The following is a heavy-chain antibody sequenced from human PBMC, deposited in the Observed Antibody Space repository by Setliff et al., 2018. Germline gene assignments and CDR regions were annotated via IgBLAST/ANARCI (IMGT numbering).Heavy chain of an antibody. Sequence: SETLSLTCTVSGGSISSYYWSWIRQPAGKGLEWIGRIYTSGSANYNPSLKSRVTMSVDTSKNQLSLKLSSVTAADTAVSYCAGGLYYYDSSGYPWYFDYWGQGT. D-gene: IGHD3-22*01. CDR3: AGGLYYYDSSGYPWYFDY. J-gene: IGHJ4*02. CDR2: IYTSGSA. V-gene: IGHV4-4*07. CDR1: GGSISSYY.